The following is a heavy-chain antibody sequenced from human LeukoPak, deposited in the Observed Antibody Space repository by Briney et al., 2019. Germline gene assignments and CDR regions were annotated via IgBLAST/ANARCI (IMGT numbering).Heavy chain of an antibody. J-gene: IGHJ3*02. Sequence: PSETLSLTCTVSGAAISKYFWHWIRHPAGKGLEWIGRVSSSGTTNYNPSLKSRVTISVDTSKNQFSLKLSSVTAADTAVYYCARRIGITDAFDIWGQGTMVTVSS. CDR2: VSSSGTT. D-gene: IGHD3-10*01. CDR1: GAAISKYF. CDR3: ARRIGITDAFDI. V-gene: IGHV4-4*07.